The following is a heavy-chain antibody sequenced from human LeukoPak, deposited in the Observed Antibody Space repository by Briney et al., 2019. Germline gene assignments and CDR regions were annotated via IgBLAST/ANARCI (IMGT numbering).Heavy chain of an antibody. V-gene: IGHV4-61*02. CDR1: GGSISSGNYY. J-gene: IGHJ3*02. Sequence: SETLSLTCTVSGGSISSGNYYWTWIRQPAGKGLEWIGRIYASGSTNYNPSLKSRVTISLDTSKNQFSLKLRSVTAADTAVYYCARDTRDAFDIWGQGTMVTVSS. CDR3: ARDTRDAFDI. CDR2: IYASGST.